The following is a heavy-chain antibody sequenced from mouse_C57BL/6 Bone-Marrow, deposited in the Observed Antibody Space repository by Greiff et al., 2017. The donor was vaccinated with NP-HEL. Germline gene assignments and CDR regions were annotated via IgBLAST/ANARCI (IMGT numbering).Heavy chain of an antibody. Sequence: EVKLVESGPGLVKPSQSLSLTCSVTGYSITSGYYWNWIRQFPGNKLEWMGYISYDGSNNYNPSLKNRISITRDTSKNQFFLKLNSVTTEDTATYYCARDPGYYYGSSPRRVGYFDVWGTGTTVTVSS. J-gene: IGHJ1*03. V-gene: IGHV3-6*01. CDR2: ISYDGSN. CDR3: ARDPGYYYGSSPRRVGYFDV. D-gene: IGHD1-1*01. CDR1: GYSITSGYY.